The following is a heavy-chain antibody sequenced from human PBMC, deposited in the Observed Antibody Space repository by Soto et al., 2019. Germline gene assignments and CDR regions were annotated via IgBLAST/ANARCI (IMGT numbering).Heavy chain of an antibody. CDR3: ARSDTNDDFWSGYRSHGMDV. V-gene: IGHV4-34*01. J-gene: IGHJ6*02. CDR1: GGSFSGYY. CDR2: INHSGST. D-gene: IGHD3-3*01. Sequence: QVQLQQWGAGLLKPSETLSLTCAVYGGSFSGYYWSWIRQPPGKGLEWIGEINHSGSTNYNPSLKSRGTISVDTSKNQFSLKLSSVTAADTAVYYCARSDTNDDFWSGYRSHGMDVWGQGTTVTVSS.